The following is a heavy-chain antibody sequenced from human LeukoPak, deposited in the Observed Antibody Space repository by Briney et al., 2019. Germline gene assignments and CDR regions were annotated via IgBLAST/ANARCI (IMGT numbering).Heavy chain of an antibody. D-gene: IGHD2/OR15-2a*01. CDR3: ARDHKVDYFTAGGELDY. CDR2: INPNSGGT. Sequence: ASVKVSCKASGYTFTGYYMHWVRQAPGQGLEWMGWINPNSGGTNYAQKFQGRVTMARDTSISTAYMELSRLTSDDTAVYYGARDHKVDYFTAGGELDYWGKGPLVTVSS. V-gene: IGHV1-2*02. CDR1: GYTFTGYY. J-gene: IGHJ4*02.